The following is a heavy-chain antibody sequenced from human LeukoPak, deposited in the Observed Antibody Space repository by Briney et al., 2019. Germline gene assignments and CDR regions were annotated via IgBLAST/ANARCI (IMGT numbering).Heavy chain of an antibody. CDR3: ARVAASGTALDAFDN. CDR1: GYFISSGYY. D-gene: IGHD6-13*01. CDR2: IYHSGST. V-gene: IGHV4-38-2*01. Sequence: PSETLSLTCAVSGYFISSGYYWGWIRQPPGKGLEWIGSIYHSGSTYFNPSLKSRVTISVDTSKNLFSLTLSSVTAADTAVYFCARVAASGTALDAFDNWGQGTMVTVSS. J-gene: IGHJ3*02.